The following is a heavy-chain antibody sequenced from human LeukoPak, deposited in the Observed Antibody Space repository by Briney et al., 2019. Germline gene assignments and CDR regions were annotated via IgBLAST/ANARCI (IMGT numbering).Heavy chain of an antibody. V-gene: IGHV1-69*06. CDR1: GGTFSSYA. J-gene: IGHJ4*02. CDR2: IIPIFGTA. CDR3: ARGLWFGEFAFDY. Sequence: ASVKVSCKASGGTFSSYAISWVRQAPGQGLEWMGGIIPIFGTANYAQKFQGRATITADKSTSTAYMELSSLRSEDTAVYYCARGLWFGEFAFDYWGQGTLVTVSS. D-gene: IGHD3-10*01.